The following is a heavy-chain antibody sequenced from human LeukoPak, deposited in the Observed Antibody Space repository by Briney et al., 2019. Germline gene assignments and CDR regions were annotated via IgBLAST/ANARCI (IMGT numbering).Heavy chain of an antibody. V-gene: IGHV3-11*06. Sequence: GGSLRLSCAASGFSFSDYSMSWIRQAPGKGLECISYRSSSSYTNYADYVKGRFTISRDNSKNTLYLQMNSLRAEDTAVYYCAKDHYGDFFGFDYWGQGTLVTVSS. CDR2: RSSSSYT. J-gene: IGHJ4*02. CDR3: AKDHYGDFFGFDY. CDR1: GFSFSDYS. D-gene: IGHD4-17*01.